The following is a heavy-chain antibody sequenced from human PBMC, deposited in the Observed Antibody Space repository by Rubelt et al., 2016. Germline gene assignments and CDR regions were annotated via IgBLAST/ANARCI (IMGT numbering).Heavy chain of an antibody. CDR1: GFSFSDYH. CDR3: ARDRDRYFADD. D-gene: IGHD3-9*01. Sequence: VESGGGLVKPGGSLRLSCAASGFSFSDYHMSWVRQAPGKGLEWLSYISSSGSTIYYGDSVKGRFTISRDKAKNTLYLQMSRLRAADTAVAYCARDRDRYFADDWGQGTLVTVSS. V-gene: IGHV3-11*04. J-gene: IGHJ4*02. CDR2: ISSSGSTI.